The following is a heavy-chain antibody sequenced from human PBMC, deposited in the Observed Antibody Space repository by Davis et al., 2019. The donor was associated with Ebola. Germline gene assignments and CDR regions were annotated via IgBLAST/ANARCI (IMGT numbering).Heavy chain of an antibody. CDR1: GFTFSSYW. CDR2: IGNKDNTHII. J-gene: IGHJ4*02. CDR3: ARDKIGSYSFDY. D-gene: IGHD1-26*01. Sequence: GESLKISCAASGFTFSSYWMSWVRQAPGKGLEWVSRIGNKDNTHIIEYAASVKGRFTISRDDSKNSLYLQMDSLKTEDTAVYYCARDKIGSYSFDYWGQGTPVTVSS. V-gene: IGHV3-72*01.